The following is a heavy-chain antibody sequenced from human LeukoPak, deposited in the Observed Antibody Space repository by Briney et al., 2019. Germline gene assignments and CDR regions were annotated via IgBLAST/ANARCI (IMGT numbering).Heavy chain of an antibody. Sequence: AASVKVSCKAFGYTFTSYDINWVRQATGQGLEWMGWMNPNSGNTGYAQKFQGRVTITRNTSISTAYMELSSLRSEDTAVYYCARSVEDLGAFDIWGQGTMVTVSS. D-gene: IGHD2-15*01. CDR1: GYTFTSYD. V-gene: IGHV1-8*03. J-gene: IGHJ3*02. CDR2: MNPNSGNT. CDR3: ARSVEDLGAFDI.